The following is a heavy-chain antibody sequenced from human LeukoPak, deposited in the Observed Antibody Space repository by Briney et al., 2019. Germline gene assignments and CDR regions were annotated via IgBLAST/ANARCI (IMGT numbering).Heavy chain of an antibody. CDR3: ARLSPVTMIVVSYWYFDL. CDR1: GFTFSSYW. J-gene: IGHJ2*01. D-gene: IGHD3-22*01. V-gene: IGHV3-7*01. CDR2: IKQDGSEK. Sequence: GGSLRLSCAASGFTFSSYWMTWVRQAPGKGLEWVANIKQDGSEKFYVDSVKGRFTISRDNAKNSLYLQMNSLRAEDTAVYYCARLSPVTMIVVSYWYFDLWGRGTLVTVSS.